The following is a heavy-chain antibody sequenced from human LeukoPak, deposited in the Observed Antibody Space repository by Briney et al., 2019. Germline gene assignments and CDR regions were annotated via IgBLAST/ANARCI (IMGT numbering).Heavy chain of an antibody. CDR1: GYAFTGYY. CDR3: AGRRYCSSTSCYRDYYYMDV. V-gene: IGHV1-2*02. D-gene: IGHD2-2*01. J-gene: IGHJ6*03. Sequence: GASVKVSCKASGYAFTGYYMHWVRQAPGQGLEWMGWTNPNSGGTNYAQKFQGRVTMTRDTSISTAYMELSRLRSDDTAVYYCAGRRYCSSTSCYRDYYYMDVWGKGTTVTVSS. CDR2: TNPNSGGT.